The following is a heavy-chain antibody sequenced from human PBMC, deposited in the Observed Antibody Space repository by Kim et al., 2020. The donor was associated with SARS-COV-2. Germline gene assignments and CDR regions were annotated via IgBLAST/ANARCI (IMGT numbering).Heavy chain of an antibody. D-gene: IGHD3-9*01. J-gene: IGHJ5*02. CDR3: ARHSHFDWLLDWFDP. Sequence: SETLSLTCTVSGGSISSSSYYWGWIRQPPGKGLEWIGSIYYSGSTYYNPSLKSRVTISVDTSKNQFSLKLSSVTAADTAVYYCARHSHFDWLLDWFDPWGQGTLSPSPQ. CDR1: GGSISSSSYY. CDR2: IYYSGST. V-gene: IGHV4-39*01.